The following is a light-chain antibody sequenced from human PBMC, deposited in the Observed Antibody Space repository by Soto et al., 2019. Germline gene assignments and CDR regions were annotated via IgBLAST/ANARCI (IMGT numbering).Light chain of an antibody. Sequence: VLTQSPGTLSLSPGERAALSCRASQSVSSNLAWHQQRPGQAPRLLIYGASTRATSISARFSGSGSGTDFTLTISRLEPEDFAVYYCQQYGSSGTFGQGTKVDIK. CDR3: QQYGSSGT. CDR1: QSVSSN. J-gene: IGKJ1*01. V-gene: IGKV3-20*01. CDR2: GAS.